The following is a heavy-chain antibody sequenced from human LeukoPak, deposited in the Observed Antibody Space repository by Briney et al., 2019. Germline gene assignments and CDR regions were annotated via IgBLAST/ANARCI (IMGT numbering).Heavy chain of an antibody. Sequence: GGSLRLSCAASGFTVSSNYMSWVRQAPGKGLEWVSVIYSGGSTYYADSVKGRFTISRDNSKNTLYLQMNSLRAEDTAVYYCARDLGYCSGGSCYYYYYMDVWGKGTTVTVSS. CDR2: IYSGGST. D-gene: IGHD2-15*01. CDR1: GFTVSSNY. CDR3: ARDLGYCSGGSCYYYYYMDV. V-gene: IGHV3-66*01. J-gene: IGHJ6*03.